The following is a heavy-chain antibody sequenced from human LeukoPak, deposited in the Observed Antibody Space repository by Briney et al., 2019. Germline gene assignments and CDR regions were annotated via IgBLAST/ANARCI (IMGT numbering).Heavy chain of an antibody. J-gene: IGHJ4*02. Sequence: QTGGSLRLSCAASGFTFSDHYMDWVRQAPGKGLEWVGRIRNKPNSYTTEYAASVKGRFSISRDDSKNSLYLQVNSLKTEDTAVYYCARVRGSPWSSAVPDYWGQGTLVTVSS. CDR3: ARVRGSPWSSAVPDY. D-gene: IGHD1-26*01. V-gene: IGHV3-72*01. CDR1: GFTFSDHY. CDR2: IRNKPNSYTT.